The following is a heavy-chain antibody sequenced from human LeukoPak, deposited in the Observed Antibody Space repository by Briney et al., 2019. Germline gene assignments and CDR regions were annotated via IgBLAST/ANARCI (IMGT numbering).Heavy chain of an antibody. J-gene: IGHJ4*02. CDR3: TRGIQLWYSDY. CDR2: IRSKAYGGTT. Sequence: GGSLGLSCTASGFTFGDYAMSWVRQAPGKGLEWVGFIRSKAYGGTTEYAASVKGRFTISRDDSKSIAYLQMNSLKTEDTAVYYCTRGIQLWYSDYWGQGTLVTVSS. D-gene: IGHD5-18*01. V-gene: IGHV3-49*04. CDR1: GFTFGDYA.